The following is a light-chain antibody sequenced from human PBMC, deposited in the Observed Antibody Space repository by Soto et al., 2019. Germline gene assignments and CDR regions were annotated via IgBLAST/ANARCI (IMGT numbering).Light chain of an antibody. CDR2: KAS. CDR1: QTISSW. Sequence: DIQMTQPPSTLSGSVGVRVTITCRASQTISSWLAWYQQKTGKAPKLLIYKASTLKSGVPSRFSGSGSGTEFTLTISSLQPDDFATYYCQQHDSYPLTFGGGTKVDIK. V-gene: IGKV1-5*03. CDR3: QQHDSYPLT. J-gene: IGKJ4*01.